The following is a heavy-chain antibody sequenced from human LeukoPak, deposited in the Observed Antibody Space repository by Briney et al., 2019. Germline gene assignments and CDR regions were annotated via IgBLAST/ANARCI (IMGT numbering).Heavy chain of an antibody. Sequence: SETLSLTCTVSGGSISSSSYYWGWIRQPPGKGLEWIGSIYYSGSTYYNPSLKSRVTISVDTSKSQFSLKLTSVTAADTAVYYCARDWSGPYYFDYWGQGTLVTVSS. D-gene: IGHD3-3*01. J-gene: IGHJ4*01. V-gene: IGHV4-39*07. CDR3: ARDWSGPYYFDY. CDR2: IYYSGST. CDR1: GGSISSSSYY.